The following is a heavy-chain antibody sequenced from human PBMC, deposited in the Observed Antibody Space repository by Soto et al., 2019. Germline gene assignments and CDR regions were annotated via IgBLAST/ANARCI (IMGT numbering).Heavy chain of an antibody. CDR3: AKWTGRYCSGGRCYLDAPFDY. D-gene: IGHD2-15*01. Sequence: EVHLLESGGDLVQPGGSLRLSCAASGFTFSNYAMSWVRQAPGKGLDWVSGISGSAASTFYADSVKGRFTISRDNSKNPLYLQMNSLRAEDTAVYYCAKWTGRYCSGGRCYLDAPFDYWGQGTLVTVSS. CDR1: GFTFSNYA. CDR2: ISGSAAST. V-gene: IGHV3-23*01. J-gene: IGHJ4*02.